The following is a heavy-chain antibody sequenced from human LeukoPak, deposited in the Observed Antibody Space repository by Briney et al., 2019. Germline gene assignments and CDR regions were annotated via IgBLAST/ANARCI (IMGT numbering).Heavy chain of an antibody. CDR2: IYYSGST. Sequence: SETLSLTCTVSGGSISSYYWSWIRQPPGKGLEWIGYIYYSGSTNYNPSLKSRVTISVDTSKNRFSLKLSSVTAADTAVYYCARHGDTANWFDPWGQGTLVTVSS. V-gene: IGHV4-59*08. CDR1: GGSISSYY. CDR3: ARHGDTANWFDP. D-gene: IGHD5-18*01. J-gene: IGHJ5*02.